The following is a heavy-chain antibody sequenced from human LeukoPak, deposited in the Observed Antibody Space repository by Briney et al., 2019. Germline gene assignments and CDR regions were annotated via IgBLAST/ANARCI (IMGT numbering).Heavy chain of an antibody. CDR1: GYTFTGYY. CDR2: INPNSGGT. J-gene: IGHJ3*02. D-gene: IGHD3-3*01. CDR3: ARVPGITIFGVGPIDI. Sequence: ASVKVSCKASGYTFTGYYMHWVRQAPGQGLEWMGWINPNSGGTNYAQKFQGRVTMTRDTSISTAHMELSRLRSDDTAVYYCARVPGITIFGVGPIDIWGQGTMVTVSS. V-gene: IGHV1-2*02.